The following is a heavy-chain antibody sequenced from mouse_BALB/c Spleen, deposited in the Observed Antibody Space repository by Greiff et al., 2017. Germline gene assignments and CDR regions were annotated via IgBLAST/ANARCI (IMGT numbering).Heavy chain of an antibody. J-gene: IGHJ4*01. CDR1: GFTFSDYY. CDR3: ARGMDY. V-gene: IGHV5-4*02. Sequence: EVKLMESGGGLVKPGGSLKLSCAASGFTFSDYYMYWVRQTPEKRLEWVATISDGGSYTYYPDSVKGRFTISRDNAKNNLYLQMSSLKSEDTAMYYCARGMDYWGQGTSVTVSS. CDR2: ISDGGSYT.